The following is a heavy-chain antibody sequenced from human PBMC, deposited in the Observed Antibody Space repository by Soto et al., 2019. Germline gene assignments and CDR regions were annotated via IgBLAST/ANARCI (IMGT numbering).Heavy chain of an antibody. CDR2: IRPKSGRP. CDR1: GYTFTKYD. CDR3: VRQYYDFWTEYTDFAY. J-gene: IGHJ4*02. Sequence: QVQLVQSGAEVKRPGASVKVSCMASGYTFTKYDISWVRQAPGQGLEWLGLIRPKSGRPSYAQKFEGRVTMTTDTSTTTAYQELRSLRSDDTAVYYCVRQYYDFWTEYTDFAYWGQGTLDTVYS. D-gene: IGHD3-3*01. V-gene: IGHV1-18*04.